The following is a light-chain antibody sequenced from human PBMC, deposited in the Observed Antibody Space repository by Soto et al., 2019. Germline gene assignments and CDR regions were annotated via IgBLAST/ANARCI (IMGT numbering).Light chain of an antibody. CDR3: AAWDDSLSVWV. V-gene: IGLV1-47*01. CDR2: RNN. J-gene: IGLJ3*02. CDR1: SSHIGSNY. Sequence: QSVLTQPPSASGTPGPRVTISCSGSSSHIGSNYVYWYQQLPGTAPKLLIYRNNQRPSGVPDRFSGSKSGTSASLAISGLRSEDEADYYCAAWDDSLSVWVFGGGTKLTVL.